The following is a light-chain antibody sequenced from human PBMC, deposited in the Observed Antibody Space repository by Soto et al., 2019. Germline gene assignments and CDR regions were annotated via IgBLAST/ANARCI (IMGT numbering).Light chain of an antibody. CDR2: GAS. Sequence: EIVMTQSPATLSASPGERATLSCRASQSVRSNLAWYQQKPGQAPRLLIYGASTRATGIPARFSGSGSGTEFTLSISRLEPEDFAVYYCQQFSSYPLTFGGGTKVDI. V-gene: IGKV3-15*01. CDR3: QQFSSYPLT. J-gene: IGKJ4*01. CDR1: QSVRSN.